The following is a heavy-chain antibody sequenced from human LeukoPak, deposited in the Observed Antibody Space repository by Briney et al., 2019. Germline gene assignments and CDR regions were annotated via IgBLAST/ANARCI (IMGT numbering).Heavy chain of an antibody. D-gene: IGHD1-26*01. V-gene: IGHV4-4*07. Sequence: SETLSLTCTVSGGSISSYYWSWIRQPAGKGLEWIGRIYTSGSTNYNPSLKSRVTISVDTSKNQFSLKLSSVTAADTAVYYCARSLIVGATPPGYYGMDVWGQGTTVTVSS. CDR2: IYTSGST. CDR3: ARSLIVGATPPGYYGMDV. CDR1: GGSISSYY. J-gene: IGHJ6*02.